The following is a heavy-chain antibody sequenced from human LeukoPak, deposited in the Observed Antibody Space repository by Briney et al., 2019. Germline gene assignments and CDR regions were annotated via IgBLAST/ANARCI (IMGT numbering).Heavy chain of an antibody. J-gene: IGHJ4*02. Sequence: ASVKVSCKASGYTFTGYYMHWVRQAPGQGLEWMGWINPNSGGTNYAQKFQGRVTMTRDTSISTAYMELSRLRSDDTAVYYCAMTSMVRGVIAYYFDYWGQGTLVTVSS. CDR1: GYTFTGYY. CDR2: INPNSGGT. V-gene: IGHV1-2*02. CDR3: AMTSMVRGVIAYYFDY. D-gene: IGHD3-10*01.